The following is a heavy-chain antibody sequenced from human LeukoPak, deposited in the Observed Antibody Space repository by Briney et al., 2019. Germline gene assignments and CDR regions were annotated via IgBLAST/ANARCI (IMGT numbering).Heavy chain of an antibody. CDR1: GGSISSHH. Sequence: SGTLSLTCTISGGSISSHHWSWIRPHPGKGLEGIGYVYYRGTSNYTPSLKRRVTISADTSKNQFSLKLSSVAAADTAVYYCARDLESCGNSIWYFDVWGRGTLVTVCS. J-gene: IGHJ2*01. CDR3: ARDLESCGNSIWYFDV. D-gene: IGHD4-23*01. V-gene: IGHV4-59*11. CDR2: VYYRGTS.